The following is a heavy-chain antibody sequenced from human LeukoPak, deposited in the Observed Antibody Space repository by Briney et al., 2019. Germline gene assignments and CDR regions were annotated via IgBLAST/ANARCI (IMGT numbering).Heavy chain of an antibody. CDR1: GFTFSSYA. CDR3: AKDSESGITMIVVVFDY. J-gene: IGHJ4*02. D-gene: IGHD3-22*01. V-gene: IGHV3-23*01. Sequence: GGSLRLSCAASGFTFSSYAMSWVRQAPGKGLEWVSAISGSGGSTYYAASVKGRFTISRDNSKNTLYLEMNSLRAEDTAVYYCAKDSESGITMIVVVFDYWGQGTLVTVSS. CDR2: ISGSGGST.